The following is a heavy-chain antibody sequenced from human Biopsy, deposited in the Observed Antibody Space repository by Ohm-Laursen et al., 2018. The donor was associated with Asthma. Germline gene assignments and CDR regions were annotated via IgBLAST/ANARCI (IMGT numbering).Heavy chain of an antibody. V-gene: IGHV3-30*18. Sequence: SSLRLSCTASGFSFSNYGMHWVRQAPGKGLDWVAVISFDGTNRNYTDSEKGRFTISRDNSRNTLHLQMNSLRAEDTAVYYCAKDVFPGWELRRGPDYWGQGTLVTVSS. CDR2: ISFDGTNR. J-gene: IGHJ4*02. CDR3: AKDVFPGWELRRGPDY. D-gene: IGHD1-26*01. CDR1: GFSFSNYG.